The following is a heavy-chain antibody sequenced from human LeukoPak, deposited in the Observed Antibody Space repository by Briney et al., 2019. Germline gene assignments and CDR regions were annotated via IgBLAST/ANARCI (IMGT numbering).Heavy chain of an antibody. CDR2: VSNSGDYI. J-gene: IGHJ6*03. V-gene: IGHV3-21*06. CDR1: GFTFSSYE. Sequence: GGSLRLSCAASGFTFSSYEMNWVRQAPGKGLEWVSSVSNSGDYIHYADSVKGRFTISRDNSKNSLYLQMSSLGAEDTAVYYCARAAAGYYFYYMDVWGKGTTVTVSS. D-gene: IGHD6-13*01. CDR3: ARAAAGYYFYYMDV.